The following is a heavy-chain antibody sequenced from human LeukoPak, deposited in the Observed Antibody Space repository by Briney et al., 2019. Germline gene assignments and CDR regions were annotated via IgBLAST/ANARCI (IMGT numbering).Heavy chain of an antibody. J-gene: IGHJ6*03. V-gene: IGHV3-74*01. CDR1: GFTFSTFW. D-gene: IGHD6-13*01. CDR3: ARSEYSSTWYGDYYYYYMDV. CDR2: INTDGSST. Sequence: GGSLRLSCAASGFTFSTFWMHWVRQAPGKGLVWVSRINTDGSSTIYADSVKGRFTISRDNAKNTLYLQMNSLRAEDTAVHYCARSEYSSTWYGDYYYYYMDVWGKGTTVTVSS.